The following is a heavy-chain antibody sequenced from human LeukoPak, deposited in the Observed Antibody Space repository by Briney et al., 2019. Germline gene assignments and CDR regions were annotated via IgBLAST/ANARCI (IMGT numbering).Heavy chain of an antibody. CDR3: ARAIADTAMAPDY. CDR1: GFTFSSYS. V-gene: IGHV3-21*01. Sequence: GGSLRLSCAASGFTFSSYSMNWVRQAPGKGLEWVSSISSSSSYIYYVDSVKGRFTISRDNAKNSLYLQMNSLRAEDTAVYYCARAIADTAMAPDYWGQGTLVTVSS. D-gene: IGHD5-18*01. CDR2: ISSSSSYI. J-gene: IGHJ4*02.